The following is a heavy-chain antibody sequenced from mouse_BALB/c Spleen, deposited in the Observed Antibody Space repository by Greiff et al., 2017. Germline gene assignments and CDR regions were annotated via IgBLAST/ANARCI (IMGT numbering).Heavy chain of an antibody. V-gene: IGHV1S81*02. CDR3: TRYALYAMDY. J-gene: IGHJ4*01. D-gene: IGHD6-5*01. CDR2: INPSNGGT. CDR1: GYTFTSYY. Sequence: VQLQESGAELVKPGASVKLSCKASGYTFTSYYMYWVKQRPGQGLEWIGEINPSNGGTNFNEKFKSKATLTVDKSSSTAYMQLSSLTSEDSAVYYCTRYALYAMDYWGQGTSVTVSS.